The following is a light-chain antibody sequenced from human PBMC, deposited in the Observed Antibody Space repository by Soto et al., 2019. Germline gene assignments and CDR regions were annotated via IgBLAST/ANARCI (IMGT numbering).Light chain of an antibody. CDR2: EVS. J-gene: IGLJ3*02. CDR1: SSDIGSYNY. CDR3: SSYTSSSTRV. Sequence: QSALTQPASVSGSPGQSITISCIGSSSDIGSYNYVSWHQQHPGKAPKLLIYEVSNRPSGVSSRFSGSRSGNTASLTISGLQAEDEANYYCSSYTSSSTRVFGGGTKLTVL. V-gene: IGLV2-14*01.